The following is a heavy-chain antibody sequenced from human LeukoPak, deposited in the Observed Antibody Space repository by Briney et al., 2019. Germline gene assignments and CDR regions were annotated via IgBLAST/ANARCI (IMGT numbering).Heavy chain of an antibody. Sequence: SETLSLTCTVSGGSLNGYYWGWIRQPPGKGLGCIGYIHSSEGTAHNASLKSRLTISLDTSKNQFSLTLSSVTAADTAVYYCARHVYGEGMVVWGKGTTVNVSS. D-gene: IGHD4-17*01. CDR2: IHSSEGT. CDR3: ARHVYGEGMVV. CDR1: GGSLNGYY. V-gene: IGHV4-59*08. J-gene: IGHJ6*04.